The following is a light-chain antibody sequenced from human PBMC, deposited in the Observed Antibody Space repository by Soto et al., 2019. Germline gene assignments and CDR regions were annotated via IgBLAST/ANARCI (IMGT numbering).Light chain of an antibody. Sequence: VVTQPPSASGTPGQRVTISCSGSGSSIGTNTVNWYRQLPGTAPKLLIYGNNQRPSGVPDRFSGSKSGTSASLAISGLQSEDEAEYYCAAWDGSLNNVLFGGGTKLTVL. J-gene: IGLJ2*01. V-gene: IGLV1-44*01. CDR3: AAWDGSLNNVL. CDR2: GNN. CDR1: GSSIGTNT.